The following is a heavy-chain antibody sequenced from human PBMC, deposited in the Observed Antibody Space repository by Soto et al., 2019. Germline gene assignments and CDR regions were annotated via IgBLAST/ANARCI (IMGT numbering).Heavy chain of an antibody. CDR1: GFTFNTYA. V-gene: IGHV3-23*01. J-gene: IGHJ4*02. CDR2: ISGSAGST. CDR3: AKGEPLWQLGRGLDY. Sequence: GGSLRLSCAASGFTFNTYAMSWVRQAPGKGLEWVSGISGSAGSTYYADSVKGRFTISRDNSKNTLYLQMNSLRADDTVVYYCAKGEPLWQLGRGLDYWGRGTLVTVS. D-gene: IGHD1-1*01.